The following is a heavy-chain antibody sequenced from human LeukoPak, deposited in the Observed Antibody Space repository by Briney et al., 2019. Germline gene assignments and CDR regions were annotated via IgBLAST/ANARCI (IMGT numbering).Heavy chain of an antibody. CDR1: GYTFPSYF. CDR3: ARVYYDSSGYYYGYYFDY. J-gene: IGHJ4*02. D-gene: IGHD3-22*01. V-gene: IGHV1-46*01. CDR2: INPTGGST. Sequence: ASVKVSCKASGYTFPSYFMHWVRQAPGQGPEWMGIINPTGGSTTYAQKFQGRVTITADESTSTAYMELSSLRSEDTAVYYCARVYYDSSGYYYGYYFDYWGQGTLVTVSS.